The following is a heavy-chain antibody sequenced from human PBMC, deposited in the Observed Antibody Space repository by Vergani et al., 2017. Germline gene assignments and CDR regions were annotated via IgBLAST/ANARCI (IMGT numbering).Heavy chain of an antibody. D-gene: IGHD1-1*01. CDR3: ATKSCGTPGCQIGYFRE. J-gene: IGHJ1*01. CDR1: GFTFSSYA. CDR2: VSGSGDST. V-gene: IGHV3-23*01. Sequence: DVQLLESGGGLVQPGGSLRLSCAASGFTFSSYAMSWVRQAPGKGLEWVSVVSGSGDSTYYADSVKGRFTISRDNSKSTLYLQMNSLRTEDTAVYYCATKSCGTPGCQIGYFREWGQGTLVTVSS.